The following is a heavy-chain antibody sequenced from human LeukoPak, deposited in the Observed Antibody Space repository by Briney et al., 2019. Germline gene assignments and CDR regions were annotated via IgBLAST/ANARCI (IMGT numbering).Heavy chain of an antibody. D-gene: IGHD4-17*01. CDR1: GGSFSTYY. V-gene: IGHV4-34*01. CDR3: ARETTNHYYYYMDV. Sequence: SETLSLTCAVYGGSFSTYYWTWIRQPPGKGLEWIGEINHRGSTNYNPSLKSRVTISVDTSKNQFPLRLSSVTAADTAVYYCARETTNHYYYYMDVWGKGTTVTISS. J-gene: IGHJ6*03. CDR2: INHRGST.